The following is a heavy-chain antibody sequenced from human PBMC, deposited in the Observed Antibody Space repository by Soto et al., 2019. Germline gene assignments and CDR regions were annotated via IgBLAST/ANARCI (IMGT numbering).Heavy chain of an antibody. D-gene: IGHD3-10*01. V-gene: IGHV4-30-4*01. J-gene: IGHJ6*02. Sequence: QVQLQEAGPGLVEPSQTLSLTCTVSGGSISRGDSYWSWLRQPPGKGLEWLGYIYSSGKTYYNPSLTSRLTISVDTAKNQVSLKLTSVTAADTAVYYWAREAGGSNLRLVGDYYGMDVWGQGTTVTVSS. CDR2: IYSSGKT. CDR1: GGSISRGDSY. CDR3: AREAGGSNLRLVGDYYGMDV.